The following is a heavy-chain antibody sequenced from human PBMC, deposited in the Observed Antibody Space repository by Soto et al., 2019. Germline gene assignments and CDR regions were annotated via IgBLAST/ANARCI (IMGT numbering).Heavy chain of an antibody. CDR3: GRGQNYYGSGSSIGYYYYYMDI. Sequence: PSETLSLTCAVYGGSFSGYYWSWIRQPPGKGLEWIGEINHSGSTNYNPSLKSRVTISVDTSKNQFSLKLSSVTAADTAVYYCGRGQNYYGSGSSIGYYYYYMDIWGKGTTVTVSS. D-gene: IGHD3-10*01. CDR1: GGSFSGYY. J-gene: IGHJ6*03. V-gene: IGHV4-34*01. CDR2: INHSGST.